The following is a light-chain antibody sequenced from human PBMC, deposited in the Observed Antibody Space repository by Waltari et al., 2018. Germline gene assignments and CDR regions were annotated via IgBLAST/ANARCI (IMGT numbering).Light chain of an antibody. J-gene: IGLJ2*01. CDR2: DFT. Sequence: QSALTQPASVSGSPGQSITISCTGTSSDVGGYNYVSWYQQPPGKAPHLLIFDFTQRPSGVADRFSGSKSGNTASLTISGLQAEDEADYYCASYPSTSIHVLFGGGTKLTVL. V-gene: IGLV2-14*01. CDR1: SSDVGGYNY. CDR3: ASYPSTSIHVL.